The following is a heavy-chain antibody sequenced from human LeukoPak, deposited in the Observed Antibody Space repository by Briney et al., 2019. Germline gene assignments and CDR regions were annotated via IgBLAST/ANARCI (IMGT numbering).Heavy chain of an antibody. J-gene: IGHJ4*02. CDR1: GYTSSNYY. D-gene: IGHD2-21*02. CDR2: INPSGGDT. Sequence: GASVKVSCKASGYTSSNYYMHWVRQALGQGFEWMGIINPSGGDTRYAQKFQGRVSMTRDMSTSTVYMELSSLRSEDTAVYFCARGRHILMVTVNFDYWGQGTLVTVSS. CDR3: ARGRHILMVTVNFDY. V-gene: IGHV1-46*01.